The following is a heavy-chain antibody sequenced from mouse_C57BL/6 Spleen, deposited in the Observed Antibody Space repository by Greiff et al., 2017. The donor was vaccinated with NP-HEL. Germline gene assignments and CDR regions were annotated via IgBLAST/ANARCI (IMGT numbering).Heavy chain of an antibody. CDR1: GYSITSGYY. V-gene: IGHV3-6*01. CDR2: ISYDGSN. D-gene: IGHD2-1*01. CDR3: ARRGNDWYFDV. J-gene: IGHJ1*03. Sequence: VQLKESGPGLVKPSQSLSLTCSVTGYSITSGYYWNWIRQFPGNKLEWMGYISYDGSNNYNPSLKNRISITRDTSKNQFFLKLNSVTTEDTATYYCARRGNDWYFDVWGTGTTVTVSS.